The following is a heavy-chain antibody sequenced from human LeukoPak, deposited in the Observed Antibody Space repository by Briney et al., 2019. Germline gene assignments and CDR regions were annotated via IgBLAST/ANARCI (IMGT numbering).Heavy chain of an antibody. Sequence: GGSLRLSCAASGFTFSGSAMHWVRQASGKGLEWVGRIRSKANSYATAYAASVKGRFTISRDDSKNTAYLQMNSLKTEDTAVYYCTRTDDYSNYYYYYYMDVWGKGTTVTVSS. CDR3: TRTDDYSNYYYYYYMDV. J-gene: IGHJ6*03. CDR2: IRSKANSYAT. CDR1: GFTFSGSA. V-gene: IGHV3-73*01. D-gene: IGHD4-11*01.